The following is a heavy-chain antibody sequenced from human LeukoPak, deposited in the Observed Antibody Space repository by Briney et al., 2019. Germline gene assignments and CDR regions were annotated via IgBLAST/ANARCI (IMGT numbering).Heavy chain of an antibody. CDR3: VTNRYSDSAFGD. D-gene: IGHD1-26*01. CDR2: INCDGSVT. CDR1: GITFSSYW. Sequence: GGSLRLSCAASGITFSSYWMHWVRQAPGKGLVWVSRINCDGSVTNYADSVEGRFTISRDNAKNTLYLQMNDLRAEDTAVYYCVTNRYSDSAFGDWGQGTLVTVSS. V-gene: IGHV3-74*01. J-gene: IGHJ4*02.